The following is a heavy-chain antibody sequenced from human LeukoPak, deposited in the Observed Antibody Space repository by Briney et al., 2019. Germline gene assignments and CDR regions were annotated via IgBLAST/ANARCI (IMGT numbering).Heavy chain of an antibody. CDR2: IHYTGST. J-gene: IGHJ5*02. CDR3: ARGGYYGSGNDFRFDP. CDR1: GGSISSYY. D-gene: IGHD3-10*01. Sequence: PSETLSLTCTVSGGSISSYYWSWIRQPPGKGLECIGYIHYTGSTNYNPSLKSRVTISVDTSKSQFSLKLSSVTAADTAIYYCARGGYYGSGNDFRFDPWGQGTLVTVSS. V-gene: IGHV4-59*01.